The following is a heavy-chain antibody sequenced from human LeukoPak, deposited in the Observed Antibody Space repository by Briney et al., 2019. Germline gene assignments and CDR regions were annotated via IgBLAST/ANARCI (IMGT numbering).Heavy chain of an antibody. CDR1: GYSISSGYY. V-gene: IGHV4-38-2*02. J-gene: IGHJ4*02. CDR2: IYHSGST. CDR3: ARGLGIDNYYDSSGYCYH. Sequence: SETLSLTCTVSGYSISSGYYWGWIRQPPGKGLEWIGSIYHSGSTYYNPSLKSRVTISVDTSKNQFSLKLNSVTAADTAVYYCARGLGIDNYYDSSGYCYHWGQGTLVTVSS. D-gene: IGHD3-22*01.